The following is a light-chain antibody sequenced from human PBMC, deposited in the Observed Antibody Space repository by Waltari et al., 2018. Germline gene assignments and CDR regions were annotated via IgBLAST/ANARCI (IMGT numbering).Light chain of an antibody. Sequence: YELTQPPSVSVSPGQTARITCPGHELPRKYAYWFQQNSGQAPRLVIDEDTKRPSGIPEGYSGASSGTMATLTITGAQVDDEADEYGYSSDSTGVRVFGGGTTVVVL. CDR2: EDT. J-gene: IGLJ1*01. CDR1: ELPRKY. CDR3: YSSDSTGVRV. V-gene: IGLV3-10*01.